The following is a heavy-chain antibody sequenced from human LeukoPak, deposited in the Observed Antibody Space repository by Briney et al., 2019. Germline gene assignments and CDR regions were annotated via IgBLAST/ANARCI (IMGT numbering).Heavy chain of an antibody. CDR3: ARGTGEGYTYGRYYFDY. CDR1: RYTFTGYY. Sequence: ASVKVSCKASRYTFTGYYMHWVRQAPGQGLEWMGRINPNSGVTDYTQNFQGRVTMTRDTSNSTAYVELSRLRSDDTAVYYCARGTGEGYTYGRYYFDYWGQGTLVTVSS. J-gene: IGHJ4*02. V-gene: IGHV1-2*02. CDR2: INPNSGVT. D-gene: IGHD5-18*01.